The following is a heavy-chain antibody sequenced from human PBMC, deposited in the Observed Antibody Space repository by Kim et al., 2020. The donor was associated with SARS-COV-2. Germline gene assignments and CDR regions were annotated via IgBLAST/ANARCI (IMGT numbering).Heavy chain of an antibody. CDR2: ST. V-gene: IGHV3-74*01. Sequence: STDYADSVQGRFTVSRDNAKKTLYLQMNSLRAEDTALYYCTRATSGSFDSWGQGTLVIVSS. CDR3: TRATSGSFDS. J-gene: IGHJ4*02.